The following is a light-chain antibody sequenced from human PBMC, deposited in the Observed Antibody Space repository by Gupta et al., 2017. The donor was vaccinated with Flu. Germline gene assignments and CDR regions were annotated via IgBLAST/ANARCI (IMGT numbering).Light chain of an antibody. CDR2: GVS. CDR3: QHYSDWPLT. Sequence: EIVMTQSQATLSVSPGERATLSYRASQNVRNNFLAWYQQKPGQAPRLLMHGVSTRATGIPARFSGSGSGTEFTLTISSLQSEDFAVYYCQHYSDWPLTFGGRTKVVIK. J-gene: IGKJ4*01. CDR1: QNVRNN. V-gene: IGKV3-15*01.